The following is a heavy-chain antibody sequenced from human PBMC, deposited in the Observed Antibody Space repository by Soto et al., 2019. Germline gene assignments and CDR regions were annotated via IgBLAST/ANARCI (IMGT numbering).Heavy chain of an antibody. V-gene: IGHV1-3*01. D-gene: IGHD6-19*01. CDR1: GYTFPRYA. Sequence: ASVEVSCKASGYTFPRYAMHWVGQGPGQRLEWMGWINAGNGNTKYSQKFQGRVTITRDTSASTAYMELSSLRSEDTAVYYCARAVAVAADFDYWGQGTLVTVSS. J-gene: IGHJ4*02. CDR2: INAGNGNT. CDR3: ARAVAVAADFDY.